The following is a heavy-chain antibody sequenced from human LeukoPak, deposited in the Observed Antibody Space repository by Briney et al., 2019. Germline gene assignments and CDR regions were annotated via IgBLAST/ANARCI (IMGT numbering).Heavy chain of an antibody. D-gene: IGHD4-23*01. Sequence: GGSLRLSCAASGFTFSSYGMHWVRQAPGKGLEWVVVISYDGSNKYYADSVKGRLTISRDNSKNTLYLQMNSLRAEDTAVYYCAKDLTVGPFDYWGQGTLVTVSS. CDR1: GFTFSSYG. CDR3: AKDLTVGPFDY. V-gene: IGHV3-30*18. J-gene: IGHJ4*02. CDR2: ISYDGSNK.